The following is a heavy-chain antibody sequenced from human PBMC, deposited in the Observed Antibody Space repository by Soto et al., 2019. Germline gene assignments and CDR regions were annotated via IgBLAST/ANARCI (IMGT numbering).Heavy chain of an antibody. J-gene: IGHJ4*02. D-gene: IGHD4-4*01. CDR1: DVSFRSGGGF. CDR3: DREAASAQYYFDS. CDR2: IYYSGTT. Sequence: SETLSLTCTISDVSFRSGGGFWIWIRQPSGKGIEWIGFIYYSGTTYYNASLQGRASISVGTAKNHCSLKLRSVTAEDTAFYFCDREAASAQYYFDSWGQGTLVTVSS. V-gene: IGHV4-31*03.